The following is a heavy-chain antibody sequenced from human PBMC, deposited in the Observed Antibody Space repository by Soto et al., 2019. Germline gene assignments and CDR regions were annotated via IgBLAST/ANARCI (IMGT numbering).Heavy chain of an antibody. V-gene: IGHV1-69*13. CDR1: GGIFSSYA. Sequence: SVKGSCKASGGIFSSYAIRWGRQAPVQGLEWMGGIIPIFGTANYAQEFQGRVTITADESTSTAYMELSSLRSEDTAVYYCARGRIDLGYCSSTSCHTYYGMDVWGQGTTVTVSS. J-gene: IGHJ6*02. CDR2: IIPIFGTA. CDR3: ARGRIDLGYCSSTSCHTYYGMDV. D-gene: IGHD2-2*02.